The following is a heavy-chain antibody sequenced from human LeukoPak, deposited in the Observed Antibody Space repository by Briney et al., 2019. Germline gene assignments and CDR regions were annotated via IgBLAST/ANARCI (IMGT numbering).Heavy chain of an antibody. V-gene: IGHV1-46*01. CDR3: ARENNIMNWGRPDY. J-gene: IGHJ4*02. Sequence: GASVKVSCKASGYTFTSYYMHWVRQAPGQGPEWMGIINPSGGSTSYAQKFQGRVTMTRDTSTSTVYMELGSLRSEDAAVYYCARENNIMNWGRPDYWGQGTLVTVSS. CDR2: INPSGGST. D-gene: IGHD7-27*01. CDR1: GYTFTSYY.